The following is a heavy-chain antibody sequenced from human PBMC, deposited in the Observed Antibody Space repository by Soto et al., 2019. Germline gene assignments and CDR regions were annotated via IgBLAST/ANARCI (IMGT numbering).Heavy chain of an antibody. Sequence: SETLSLTCAVSGGSISSGGYYWSWIRQHPGKGLEWIGYIYYSRSTYYNPSLKSRVTISLDTSKNQLSLKLSSVTAADTAVYYCAVGQSGGEEGDYFDYWGQGTLVTVSS. J-gene: IGHJ4*02. D-gene: IGHD3-3*01. CDR2: IYYSRST. V-gene: IGHV4-31*11. CDR3: AVGQSGGEEGDYFDY. CDR1: GGSISSGGYY.